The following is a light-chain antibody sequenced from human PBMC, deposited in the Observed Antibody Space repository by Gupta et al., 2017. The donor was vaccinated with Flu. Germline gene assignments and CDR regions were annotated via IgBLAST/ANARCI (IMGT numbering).Light chain of an antibody. Sequence: ERATLYCRASQSVSSSYLAWYQQKPGQAPRLLIYGASSRATGIPDRFSGSGSGTDFTLTISRLEPEDFAMYYCQHYGSSPYTFGQGTKLEIK. J-gene: IGKJ2*01. CDR3: QHYGSSPYT. V-gene: IGKV3-20*01. CDR1: QSVSSSY. CDR2: GAS.